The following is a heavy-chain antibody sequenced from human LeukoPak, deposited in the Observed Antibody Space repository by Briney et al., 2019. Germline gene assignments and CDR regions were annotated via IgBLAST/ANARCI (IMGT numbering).Heavy chain of an antibody. CDR1: GGSISSYY. D-gene: IGHD2-2*02. V-gene: IGHV4-4*07. CDR2: IYTSGST. J-gene: IGHJ4*02. CDR3: ARVGPDCSSTSCYRGGAIFY. Sequence: SETLSLTCTVSGGSISSYYWSWIRQPAGKGLEWIGRIYTSGSTNYNPSLKSRVTMSVDTSKNQFSLKLSSVTAADTAVYYCARVGPDCSSTSCYRGGAIFYWGQGTLVTVSS.